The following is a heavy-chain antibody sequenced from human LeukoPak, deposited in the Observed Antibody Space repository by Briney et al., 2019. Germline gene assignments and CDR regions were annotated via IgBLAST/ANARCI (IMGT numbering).Heavy chain of an antibody. CDR2: MNPNSGNT. Sequence: EASVKVSCKASGYTFTSYDINWVRQATGQGFEWMGWMNPNSGNTGYAQKFQGRVTMTRNTSISTAYMELSSLRSEDTAVYYCAGLRYGGSHRGSFDYWGQGTLVTVSS. CDR1: GYTFTSYD. D-gene: IGHD1-26*01. J-gene: IGHJ4*02. CDR3: AGLRYGGSHRGSFDY. V-gene: IGHV1-8*01.